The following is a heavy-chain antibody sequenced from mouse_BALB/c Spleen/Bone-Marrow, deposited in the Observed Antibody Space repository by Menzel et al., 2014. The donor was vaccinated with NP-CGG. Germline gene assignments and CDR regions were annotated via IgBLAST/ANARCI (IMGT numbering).Heavy chain of an antibody. D-gene: IGHD2-1*01. CDR1: GFTFTDYY. V-gene: IGHV7-3*02. Sequence: EVMLVESGGGLVQPGGSLRLSCATSGFTFTDYYMSWVRKPPGKELEWLGFIRNKANGYTTENSASVKGRLTISRDNSQTFLFLQMNTLRAEDSATYYCSRGAYGNYFAWFAYWGQGTLVTVSA. CDR2: IRNKANGYTT. J-gene: IGHJ3*01. CDR3: SRGAYGNYFAWFAY.